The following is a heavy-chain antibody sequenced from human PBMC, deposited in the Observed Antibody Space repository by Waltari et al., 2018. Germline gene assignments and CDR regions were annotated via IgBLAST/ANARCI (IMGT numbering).Heavy chain of an antibody. D-gene: IGHD2-2*01. V-gene: IGHV3-23*01. J-gene: IGHJ2*01. CDR3: AKNATLGRARYFDL. CDR2: LSASGHVS. CDR1: GFPFSDHA. Sequence: QLLESGGGRVQPGKSLRLSCVASGFPFSDHAMSWVRQRPGEGLEWVSSLSASGHVSYYTASVKGRFVISRDNSKNTLFLHLNAVTVGDTAIFYCAKNATLGRARYFDLWGRGTLVTVSP.